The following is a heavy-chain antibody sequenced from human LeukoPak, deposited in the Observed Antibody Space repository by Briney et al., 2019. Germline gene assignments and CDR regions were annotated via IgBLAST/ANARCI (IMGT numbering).Heavy chain of an antibody. Sequence: GGSLRLSCAASGFTIRDAWMSWVRQAPGKGLEWVGRIKSKTDDGATHYAAPVKGRFTISRDDSKNTVYLQMNSLESEDTAVYYCATDYEISSMFEEYFQYWGQGTLVTVSS. V-gene: IGHV3-15*01. CDR1: GFTIRDAW. CDR3: ATDYEISSMFEEYFQY. D-gene: IGHD3-10*02. J-gene: IGHJ1*01. CDR2: IKSKTDDGAT.